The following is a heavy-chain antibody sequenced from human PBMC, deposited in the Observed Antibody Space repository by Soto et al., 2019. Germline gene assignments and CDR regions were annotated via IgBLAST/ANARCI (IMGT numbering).Heavy chain of an antibody. J-gene: IGHJ4*02. CDR1: GFTFTSYG. CDR2: ISYDGGLQ. CDR3: VSDRGYGHASVPYS. V-gene: IGHV3-30*03. Sequence: QAHLVESGGGVVQPGRSLRLSCAASGFTFTSYGMHWFRQAPGRTLEWVAVISYDGGLQHYADSVKGRFTISRDNSKNMGLLQMNSLRAKNTAVYYCVSDRGYGHASVPYSWGQRTLVSVSS. D-gene: IGHD5-18*01.